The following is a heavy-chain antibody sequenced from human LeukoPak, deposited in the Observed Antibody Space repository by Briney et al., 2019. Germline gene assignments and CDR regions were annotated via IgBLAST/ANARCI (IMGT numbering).Heavy chain of an antibody. Sequence: SGPTLVKPTQTLTLTCTFSGFSLSTSGVGVGWTRQSPGKALEWLASIYWEDDKRYNPSLQDRLAIIKDTSKNQVVLIMTNVDPADTATYYCARRVNGYTTGWSSGLFDYWGQGTLVIVSS. D-gene: IGHD6-19*01. CDR3: ARRVNGYTTGWSSGLFDY. CDR2: IYWEDDK. J-gene: IGHJ4*02. CDR1: GFSLSTSGVG. V-gene: IGHV2-5*02.